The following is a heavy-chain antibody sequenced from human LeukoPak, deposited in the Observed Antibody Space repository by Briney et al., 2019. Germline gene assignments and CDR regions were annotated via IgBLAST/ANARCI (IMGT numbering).Heavy chain of an antibody. J-gene: IGHJ4*02. CDR2: IYYSGST. V-gene: IGHV4-59*01. CDR1: GGSISSYY. Sequence: PSETLSLTCTVSGGSISSYYWSWIRQPPGTGLEWIGYIYYSGSTNYNPSLKSRVTTSVDTSKNQFSLKLSSVTAADTAVYYCARGVSVVAYYFDYWGQGTLVTVSS. CDR3: ARGVSVVAYYFDY. D-gene: IGHD4-23*01.